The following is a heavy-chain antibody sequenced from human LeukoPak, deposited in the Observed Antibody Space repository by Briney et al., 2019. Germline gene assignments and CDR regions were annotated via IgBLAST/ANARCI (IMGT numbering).Heavy chain of an antibody. D-gene: IGHD3-22*01. V-gene: IGHV3-30*02. Sequence: GGSLRLSCAASGFTFSSYGMHWVRQAPGKGPEWVAFIRYDGSNKYYAGSVKGRFTISRDNPKNTLYLQMNSLTSEDTAVYFCARAADTSGYYPAYWGQGTLVTVSS. CDR1: GFTFSSYG. CDR3: ARAADTSGYYPAY. CDR2: IRYDGSNK. J-gene: IGHJ4*02.